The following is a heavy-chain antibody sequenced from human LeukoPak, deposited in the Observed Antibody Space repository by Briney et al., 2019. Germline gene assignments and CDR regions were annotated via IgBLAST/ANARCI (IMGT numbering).Heavy chain of an antibody. J-gene: IGHJ4*02. D-gene: IGHD6-13*01. Sequence: GGSLRLSCAASGFTFSTYRMNWVRQAPGKGLEWVAVISYDGSNKYYEDSVKGRFTISRDNSKNTLYLQMNSLRAEDTAVYYCATSSYSSSWYSSNWGQGTLVTVSS. V-gene: IGHV3-30*03. CDR3: ATSSYSSSWYSSN. CDR1: GFTFSTYR. CDR2: ISYDGSNK.